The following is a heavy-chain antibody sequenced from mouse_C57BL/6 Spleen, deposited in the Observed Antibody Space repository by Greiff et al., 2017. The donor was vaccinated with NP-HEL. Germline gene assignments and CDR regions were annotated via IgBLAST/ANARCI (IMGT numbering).Heavy chain of an antibody. V-gene: IGHV1-47*01. CDR2: FHPYNDDT. Sequence: QVHVKQSGAELVKPGASVKMSCKASGYTFTTYPIEWMKQNHGKSLEWIGNFHPYNDDTKYNEKFKGKATLTVEKSSSTVYLELSRLTSDDSAVYYCARGGYYGSGVDYWGQGTTLTVSS. CDR1: GYTFTTYP. CDR3: ARGGYYGSGVDY. J-gene: IGHJ2*01. D-gene: IGHD1-1*01.